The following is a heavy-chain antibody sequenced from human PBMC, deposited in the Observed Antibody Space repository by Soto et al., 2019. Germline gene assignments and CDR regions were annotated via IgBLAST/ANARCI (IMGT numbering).Heavy chain of an antibody. V-gene: IGHV4-59*01. Sequence: SETLSLTCTVSGGSISSYYWSWIRQPPGKGLEWIGYIYYSGSTNYNPSLKSRVTISVDTSKNQFSLKLSSVTAADTAVYYCARGGYYDFWSGYYKSPWDYYYVMDVWGQGTTVTVSS. CDR3: ARGGYYDFWSGYYKSPWDYYYVMDV. CDR1: GGSISSYY. D-gene: IGHD3-3*01. CDR2: IYYSGST. J-gene: IGHJ6*02.